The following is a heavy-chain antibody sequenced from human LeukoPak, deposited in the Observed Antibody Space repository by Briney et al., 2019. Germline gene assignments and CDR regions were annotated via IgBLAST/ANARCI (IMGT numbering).Heavy chain of an antibody. J-gene: IGHJ6*02. V-gene: IGHV4-59*08. Sequence: PSETLSLTCTVSGGSISSYYWSWIRQPPGKGLEWIAYISDIGSINYNPSLKSRVTISVDTSKNQFSLKLSSVTAADTAVYYCASGRDGYPYYYGMDVWGQGTTVTVSS. CDR1: GGSISSYY. CDR3: ASGRDGYPYYYGMDV. D-gene: IGHD5-24*01. CDR2: ISDIGSI.